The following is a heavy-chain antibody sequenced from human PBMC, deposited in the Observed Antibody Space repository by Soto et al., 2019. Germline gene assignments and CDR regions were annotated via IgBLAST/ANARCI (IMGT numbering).Heavy chain of an antibody. CDR2: IGGRGVAT. Sequence: EVQLLESGGGLVQPGGSLRLSCAASGFAFSSYAMSWVRQAPRMGLEWVSGIGGRGVATFYTDSVKGRFTISRDNSRSTLYLQINSLRPADSSIYFCARDPVEAGDGPFDAWGQVTLVIVSS. CDR3: ARDPVEAGDGPFDA. J-gene: IGHJ4*02. CDR1: GFAFSSYA. D-gene: IGHD1-26*01. V-gene: IGHV3-23*01.